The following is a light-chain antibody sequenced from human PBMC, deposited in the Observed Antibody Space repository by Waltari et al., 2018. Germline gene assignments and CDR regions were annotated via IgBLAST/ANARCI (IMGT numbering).Light chain of an antibody. V-gene: IGKV3-15*01. CDR3: QQYNNWPSLT. CDR2: GAS. CDR1: QSVSSN. Sequence: EIGMTQSPATLSVSPGERATLPCRASQSVSSNLAWYQQKPGQAPRLLIYGASTRATGIPARFSGSGSGTEFTLTISSLQSEDFAVYYCQQYNNWPSLTFGGGTKVEIK. J-gene: IGKJ4*01.